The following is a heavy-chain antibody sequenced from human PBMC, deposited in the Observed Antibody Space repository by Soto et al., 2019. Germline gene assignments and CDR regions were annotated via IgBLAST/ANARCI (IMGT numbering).Heavy chain of an antibody. CDR1: GYTFFTYD. D-gene: IGHD1-1*01. J-gene: IGHJ5*02. CDR2: ISTYSGDT. CDR3: ARHHGPTTSENWFDP. Sequence: QVHLVQSGVEVKTPGASVKVSCQASGYTFFTYDISWVRQAPGQGLEWMGGISTYSGDTKYAQKFQGRVTMTTYTSTTTAYLALRSLRSDATAVYYCARHHGPTTSENWFDPWGQGPLVTVSS. V-gene: IGHV1-18*01.